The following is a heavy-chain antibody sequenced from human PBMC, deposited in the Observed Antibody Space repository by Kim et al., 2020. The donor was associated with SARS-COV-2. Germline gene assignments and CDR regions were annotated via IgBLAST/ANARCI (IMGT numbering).Heavy chain of an antibody. CDR2: ISGGGDKT. CDR3: VKERDCSSANCYSGSGNWFDP. Sequence: GGSLRLSCAASGFTFSSNAMSWVRQAPEKGLEWVSAISGGGDKTFYADSVKGRFTISRDNSKNTVSLQMNSLRAEDTAVYFCVKERDCSSANCYSGSGNWFDPWGLGTLVTVSS. D-gene: IGHD2-2*01. V-gene: IGHV3-23*01. CDR1: GFTFSSNA. J-gene: IGHJ5*02.